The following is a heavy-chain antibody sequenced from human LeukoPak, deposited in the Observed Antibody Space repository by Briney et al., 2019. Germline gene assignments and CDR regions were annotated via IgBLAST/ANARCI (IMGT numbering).Heavy chain of an antibody. CDR2: IYYSGST. J-gene: IGHJ3*02. CDR1: GGPISSYY. V-gene: IGHV4-59*01. Sequence: SETLSLTCTVSGGPISSYYWSWIRQPPGKGLEWIGYIYYSGSTNYNPSLKSRVTISVDTSKHQFSLKLSSVTAADTAVYYCARDSCSGGSCYPGSVVWAFDIWGQGTMVTVSS. D-gene: IGHD2-15*01. CDR3: ARDSCSGGSCYPGSVVWAFDI.